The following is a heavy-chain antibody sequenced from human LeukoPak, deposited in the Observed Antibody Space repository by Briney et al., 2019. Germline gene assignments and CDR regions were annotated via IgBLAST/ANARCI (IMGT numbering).Heavy chain of an antibody. CDR2: ITGSGGNT. J-gene: IGHJ4*02. CDR1: GFTFSNYA. D-gene: IGHD3-9*01. CDR3: AKWGDYDVLTGYYVSDY. V-gene: IGHV3-23*01. Sequence: GASLRLSCAASGFTFSNYAMSWIRQAPGKGLEWVSAITGSGGNTYYADSVKGRFTISRDNSKNTVFLQMNSLRAEDTAVYYCAKWGDYDVLTGYYVSDYWGQGTLVTVSS.